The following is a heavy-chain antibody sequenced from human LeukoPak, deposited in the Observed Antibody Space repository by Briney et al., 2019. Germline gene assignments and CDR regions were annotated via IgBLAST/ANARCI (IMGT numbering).Heavy chain of an antibody. CDR1: GFTFSSYA. CDR2: ISYDGSNK. Sequence: PGGSLRLSCAASGFTFSSYAMHWVRQAPGKGLEWVAVISYDGSNKYYADSVKGRFTISRDNSKNTLYLQMNSLRAEDTAVYYCARDDFWSTHFDYWGQGTLVTVSS. CDR3: ARDDFWSTHFDY. J-gene: IGHJ4*02. D-gene: IGHD3-3*01. V-gene: IGHV3-30-3*01.